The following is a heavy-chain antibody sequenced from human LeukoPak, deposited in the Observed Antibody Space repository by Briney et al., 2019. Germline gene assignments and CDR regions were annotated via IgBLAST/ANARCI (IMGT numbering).Heavy chain of an antibody. Sequence: PSETLSLTCTVSGGSFSSSNYCWGWIRQPPGKGLEWIGSIYYSGSTYYNSSLKSRVTISVDTSKNQFSLKLSSVTAADTAVYYCARLGGSSGYYLFDYWGQGTLVTVSS. V-gene: IGHV4-39*01. CDR2: IYYSGST. J-gene: IGHJ4*02. D-gene: IGHD3-22*01. CDR1: GGSFSSSNYC. CDR3: ARLGGSSGYYLFDY.